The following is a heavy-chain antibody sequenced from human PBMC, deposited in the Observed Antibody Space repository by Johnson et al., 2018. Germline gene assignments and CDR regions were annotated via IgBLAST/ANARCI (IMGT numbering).Heavy chain of an antibody. J-gene: IGHJ6*02. Sequence: VQLVESGGGVVQPGRSLRLSCAASGFTFSSYSMNWVRQAPGKGLEWVSYISSSSSTIYYADSVKGRFTISRDNAKNSLYLQMNSLGDEDTAVYYCARDAGGHVVMLTGYPDYYYYGMDVWGQGTTVTVSS. CDR2: ISSSSSTI. V-gene: IGHV3-48*02. CDR3: ARDAGGHVVMLTGYPDYYYYGMDV. CDR1: GFTFSSYS. D-gene: IGHD3-9*01.